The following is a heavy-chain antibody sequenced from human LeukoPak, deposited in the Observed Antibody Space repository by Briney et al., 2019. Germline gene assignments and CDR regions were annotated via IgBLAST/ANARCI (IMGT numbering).Heavy chain of an antibody. J-gene: IGHJ4*02. Sequence: PSGTLSLTCDVSGDSISSSNWWNWVRQPPGQGLEWIGGIYHSGSTNYNPSLKSRVTMSVDKSKNQFSLKLSSVTAADTAVFYCARRRYNYGFDSWGQGTLVTVSS. V-gene: IGHV4-4*02. CDR2: IYHSGST. CDR3: ARRRYNYGFDS. D-gene: IGHD5-18*01. CDR1: GDSISSSNW.